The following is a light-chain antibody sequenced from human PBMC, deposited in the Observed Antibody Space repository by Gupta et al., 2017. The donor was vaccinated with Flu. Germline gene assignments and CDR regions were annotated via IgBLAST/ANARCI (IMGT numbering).Light chain of an antibody. Sequence: QSGATSCTGTSSDVGGYNNVSWYKQHPGKAPTLRIYEVNMRPSGVPDRFSGSKSGNTASLTVSGLQAEDEADYYCCSFGVSPRVFGGGTKLTVL. CDR1: SSDVGGYNN. J-gene: IGLJ3*02. CDR3: CSFGVSPRV. CDR2: EVN. V-gene: IGLV2-8*01.